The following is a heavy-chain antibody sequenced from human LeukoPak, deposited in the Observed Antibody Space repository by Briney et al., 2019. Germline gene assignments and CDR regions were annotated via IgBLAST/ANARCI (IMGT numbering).Heavy chain of an antibody. Sequence: PSETLSLTCAVYGGSFSGYYWSWIRQPPGKGLEWIGEINHSGSTNYNPSLKSRVTISVDTSNNQFSLKLSSVTAADTAVYYCARGARGDYVDWFDTWGQGTLVTVSS. V-gene: IGHV4-34*01. CDR1: GGSFSGYY. D-gene: IGHD4-17*01. CDR2: INHSGST. CDR3: ARGARGDYVDWFDT. J-gene: IGHJ5*02.